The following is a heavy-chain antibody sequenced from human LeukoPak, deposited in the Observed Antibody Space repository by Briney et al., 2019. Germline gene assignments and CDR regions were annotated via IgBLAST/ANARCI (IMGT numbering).Heavy chain of an antibody. V-gene: IGHV3-7*03. CDR2: INQGGNEK. D-gene: IGHD1-14*01. CDR1: GFSIKDYW. Sequence: GGSLRLSCAASGFSIKDYWMNWVRQAPGKGLEWVANINQGGNEKNYVNSVKGRFTISRDNAKNSVYLQMDSLRVEDAALYYCVRDAEAGRNDLDCWGQGTLVTVSS. CDR3: VRDAEAGRNDLDC. J-gene: IGHJ4*02.